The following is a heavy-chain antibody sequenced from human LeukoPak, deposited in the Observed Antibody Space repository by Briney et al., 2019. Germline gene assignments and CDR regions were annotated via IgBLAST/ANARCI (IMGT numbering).Heavy chain of an antibody. V-gene: IGHV3-23*01. J-gene: IGHJ5*02. Sequence: PGGSLRLSCAASGFTVSGNYMSWVRQAPGKGLEWVSVISGSAGSTYYADSVKGRFTISRDNSKNTLYLQMNSLRAEDTAVYYCAKRPHGSGSPFDPWGQGTLVTVSS. CDR3: AKRPHGSGSPFDP. CDR2: ISGSAGST. D-gene: IGHD3-10*01. CDR1: GFTVSGNY.